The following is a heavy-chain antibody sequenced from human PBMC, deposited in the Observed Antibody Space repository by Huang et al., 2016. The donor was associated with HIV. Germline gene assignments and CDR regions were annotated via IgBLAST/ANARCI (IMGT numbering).Heavy chain of an antibody. V-gene: IGHV1-18*01. D-gene: IGHD5-12*01. J-gene: IGHJ4*02. CDR1: GFTLTRNG. CDR2: ISGYYGNT. CDR3: ATDGYSGPYYFDY. Sequence: QVQLVQSGAEVKKPGASVKVSCKTSGFTLTRNGITWVRQAPGQGLEWSAGISGYYGNTSYTPELQGRVTVTTDISTSTAFLELRGLRSDDTAVYYCATDGYSGPYYFDYWGPGSLVTVSS.